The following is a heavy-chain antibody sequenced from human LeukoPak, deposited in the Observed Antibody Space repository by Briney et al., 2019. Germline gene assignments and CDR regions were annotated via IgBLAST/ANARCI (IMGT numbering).Heavy chain of an antibody. CDR2: ISSSGSTI. CDR3: ARDGVRGYCSSTSCYFD. Sequence: PGGSPRLSCAASGFTFSSYEMNWVRQAPGKGLEWVSYISSSGSTIYYADSVKGRFTISRDNAKNSLYLQMNSLRAEDTAVYYCARDGVRGYCSSTSCYFDWGQGTLVTVSS. V-gene: IGHV3-48*03. D-gene: IGHD2-2*01. CDR1: GFTFSSYE. J-gene: IGHJ4*02.